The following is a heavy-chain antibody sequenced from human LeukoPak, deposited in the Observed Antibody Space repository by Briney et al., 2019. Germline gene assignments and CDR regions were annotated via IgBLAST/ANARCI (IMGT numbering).Heavy chain of an antibody. D-gene: IGHD6-19*01. V-gene: IGHV4-31*03. CDR2: IYYSGST. Sequence: PSETLSLTCTVSGGSISSGGYYWSWIRQHPGKGLEWIGYIYYSGSTYYNPSLKSRVTISVDTSKNQFSLKLSSVTAADTAVYYCARTKSSGWYSEVDYWGQGSLVTVSS. CDR3: ARTKSSGWYSEVDY. CDR1: GGSISSGGYY. J-gene: IGHJ4*02.